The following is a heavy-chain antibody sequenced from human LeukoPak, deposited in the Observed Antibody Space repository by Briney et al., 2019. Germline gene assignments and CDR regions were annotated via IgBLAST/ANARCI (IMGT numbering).Heavy chain of an antibody. CDR3: AREAPFGSFDY. CDR2: IYSGGRT. D-gene: IGHD3-3*01. J-gene: IGHJ4*02. V-gene: IGHV3-53*01. CDR1: GFTVSTNY. Sequence: GSLRLPCAASGFTVSTNYMSWVRPAPGKGLEWVSVIYSGGRTYYADSVKGRFTISRDNSKHTVYVQMNSLRAEDTAVDYCAREAPFGSFDYWGQGTLVTVSS.